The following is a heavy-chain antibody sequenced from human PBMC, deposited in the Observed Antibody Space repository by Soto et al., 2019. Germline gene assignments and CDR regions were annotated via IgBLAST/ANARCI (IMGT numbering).Heavy chain of an antibody. CDR1: GFTFSSYA. CDR2: ISYDGSNK. J-gene: IGHJ4*02. Sequence: QVQLVESGGGVVQPGRSLRLSCAASGFTFSSYAMHWVRQAPGKGLEWVAVISYDGSNKYYADSVKGRFTISRDNSKNTLYLQMNSLRAEDTAVYYCARGPRWPPHYFDYWGQGTLVTVSS. V-gene: IGHV3-30-3*01. CDR3: ARGPRWPPHYFDY.